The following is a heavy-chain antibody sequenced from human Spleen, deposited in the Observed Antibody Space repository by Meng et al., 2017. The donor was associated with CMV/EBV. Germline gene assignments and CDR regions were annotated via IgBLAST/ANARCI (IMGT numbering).Heavy chain of an antibody. V-gene: IGHV3-48*04. CDR1: GFTFSSYS. CDR3: ARDGSGGNSEYYFDY. Sequence: GESLKISCAASGFTFSSYSMNWVRQAPGKGLEWVSYISSSSSTIYYADSVKGRFTISRDNAKNSLYLQMNSLRAEDTAVYYCARDGSGGNSEYYFDYWGQGTLVTVSS. J-gene: IGHJ4*02. CDR2: ISSSSSTI. D-gene: IGHD4-23*01.